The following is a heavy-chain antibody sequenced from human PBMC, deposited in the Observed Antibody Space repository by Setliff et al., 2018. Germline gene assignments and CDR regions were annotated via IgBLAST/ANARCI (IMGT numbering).Heavy chain of an antibody. J-gene: IGHJ3*01. D-gene: IGHD2-2*01. Sequence: GESLKISCKGSGYSFTNYWIGWVRQMPGKGLEWMGIIYPGDSNTRYSPSFQGQVTISVDKSISTAYLQWSSLKASDTAIYYCARRGAVVPADAFDLWGQGTMVTVSS. CDR3: ARRGAVVPADAFDL. CDR1: GYSFTNYW. CDR2: IYPGDSNT. V-gene: IGHV5-51*01.